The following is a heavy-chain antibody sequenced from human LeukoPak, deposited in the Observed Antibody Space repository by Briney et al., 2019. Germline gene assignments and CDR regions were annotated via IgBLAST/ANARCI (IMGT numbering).Heavy chain of an antibody. D-gene: IGHD2-15*01. V-gene: IGHV4-34*01. CDR2: INHSGST. CDR1: GGSFSGYY. J-gene: IGHJ4*02. Sequence: SETLSLTCAVYGGSFSGYYWSWIRQPPGKGLEWIGEINHSGSTNYNPSLKSRVTISVDKSKNQFSLKLSSVTAADTAVYYCARVSLDVGVVVVAARIYYFDYWGQGTLVTVSS. CDR3: ARVSLDVGVVVVAARIYYFDY.